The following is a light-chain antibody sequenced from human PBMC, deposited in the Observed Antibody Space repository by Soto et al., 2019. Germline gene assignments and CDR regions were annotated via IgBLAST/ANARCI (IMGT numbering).Light chain of an antibody. CDR2: RAS. CDR1: QSISSW. J-gene: IGKJ2*01. V-gene: IGKV1-5*03. Sequence: DTQMTQSPSTLSAFVGDRVTITCRASQSISSWLAWYQQKPGKAPKLLIYRASSLESGVPSRFSGSGSGTDFTLTIDSLQPDDFATYYCQQYNSDSVFGQGTKLEIK. CDR3: QQYNSDSV.